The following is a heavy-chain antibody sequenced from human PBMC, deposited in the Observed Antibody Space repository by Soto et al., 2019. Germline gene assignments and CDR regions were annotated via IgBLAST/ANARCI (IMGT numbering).Heavy chain of an antibody. CDR3: AKDSYYDFWSGYPTPHGMDV. V-gene: IGHV3-9*01. CDR1: GFTFDDYA. D-gene: IGHD3-3*01. Sequence: LRLSCAASGFTFDDYAMHWVRQAPGKGLEWVSGISWNSGSIGYADSVKGRFTISRDNAKNSLYLQMNSLRAEDTALYYCAKDSYYDFWSGYPTPHGMDVWGQGTTVTVSS. CDR2: ISWNSGSI. J-gene: IGHJ6*02.